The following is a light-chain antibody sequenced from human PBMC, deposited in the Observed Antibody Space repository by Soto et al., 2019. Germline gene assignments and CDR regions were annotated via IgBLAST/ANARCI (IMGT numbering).Light chain of an antibody. CDR2: GAS. Sequence: EIVLTQSPGTLSLSPGERATLSCRASQGLTSNFLAWYQQKPGQAPSLLIYGASNRATGVPDRFSGGGSGTGFTLTISRLEPEDFAVYFCQQYVTAPRTFGQGTKVDIK. J-gene: IGKJ1*01. CDR1: QGLTSNF. V-gene: IGKV3-20*01. CDR3: QQYVTAPRT.